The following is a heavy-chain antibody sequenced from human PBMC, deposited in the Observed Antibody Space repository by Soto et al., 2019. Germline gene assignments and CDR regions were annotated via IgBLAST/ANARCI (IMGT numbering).Heavy chain of an antibody. D-gene: IGHD2-8*02. CDR3: AHYFYILVDDAFDI. J-gene: IGHJ3*02. CDR1: GFSLSTSGVG. Sequence: QITLKESGPTLVKPTQTLTLTCTFSGFSLSTSGVGVGWIRQPPGKALEWLALIYWDDDKRYSPSLKSRLTITKDTPKNQVVFTMTNMDPVDTSTYYCAHYFYILVDDAFDIWGQGTMVTVSS. V-gene: IGHV2-5*02. CDR2: IYWDDDK.